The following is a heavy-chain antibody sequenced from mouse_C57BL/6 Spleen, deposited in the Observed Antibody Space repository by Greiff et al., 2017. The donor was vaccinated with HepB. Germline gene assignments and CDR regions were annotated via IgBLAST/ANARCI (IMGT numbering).Heavy chain of an antibody. CDR3: ARHGLAWFAY. V-gene: IGHV5-9*01. J-gene: IGHJ3*01. CDR2: ISGGGGNT. Sequence: EVMLVESGAGLVKPGGSLKLSCAASGFTFSSYTMSWVRQTPEKRLEWVATISGGGGNTYYPDSVKGRFTISRDNAKNTLYLQMSSLRSEDTALYYCARHGLAWFAYWGQGTLVTVSA. CDR1: GFTFSSYT.